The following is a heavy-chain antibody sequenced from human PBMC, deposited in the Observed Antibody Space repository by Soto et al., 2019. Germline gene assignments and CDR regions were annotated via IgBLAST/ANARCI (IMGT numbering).Heavy chain of an antibody. V-gene: IGHV3-30-3*01. Sequence: QAHLVESGGGVVQPGRSLTLSCAVSGFTFSSHYMHWVRQAPGKGLEWVALISSDGNSKYYADSVKGRFTTSRDNSKNTIYLQMNSLGVEYTAVYYCARDDEGGSDCDLGYWGQGALVTVSS. CDR3: ARDDEGGSDCDLGY. J-gene: IGHJ4*02. D-gene: IGHD1-26*01. CDR1: GFTFSSHY. CDR2: ISSDGNSK.